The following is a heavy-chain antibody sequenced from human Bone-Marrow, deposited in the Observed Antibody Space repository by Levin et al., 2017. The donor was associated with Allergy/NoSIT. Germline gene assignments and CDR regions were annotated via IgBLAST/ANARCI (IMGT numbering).Heavy chain of an antibody. J-gene: IGHJ4*02. D-gene: IGHD6-6*01. CDR2: ISSSATTI. CDR3: ARDGRIAARPLDY. Sequence: GESLKISCAASGFGVSDYYMSWIRQAPGKGLEWVSYISSSATTIYYADSVQGRFTISRDNAKNSLYLQMNNLRADDTAVYYCARDGRIAARPLDYWGQGTLVTVSS. CDR1: GFGVSDYY. V-gene: IGHV3-11*01.